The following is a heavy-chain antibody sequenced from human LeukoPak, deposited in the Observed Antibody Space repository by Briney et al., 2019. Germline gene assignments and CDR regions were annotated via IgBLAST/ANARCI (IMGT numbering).Heavy chain of an antibody. D-gene: IGHD2-2*01. V-gene: IGHV3-21*01. Sequence: GGSLRLSCAASGFTFSSYSMNWVRQAPGKGLEWVSSISSSSYIYYADSVKGRFTISRDNAKNSLYLQMNSLRAEDTAVYYCARGDPIVVVPAAINPVDYWGQGTLVTVSS. J-gene: IGHJ4*02. CDR3: ARGDPIVVVPAAINPVDY. CDR2: ISSSSYI. CDR1: GFTFSSYS.